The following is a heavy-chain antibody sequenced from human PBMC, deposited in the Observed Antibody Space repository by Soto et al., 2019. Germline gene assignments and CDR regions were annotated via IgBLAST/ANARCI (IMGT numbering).Heavy chain of an antibody. CDR2: FDPEDGET. V-gene: IGHV1-24*01. CDR3: ATGLYYGSGSYYVYYYYYMDV. D-gene: IGHD3-10*01. CDR1: GYTLTELS. Sequence: ASVKVSCKVSGYTLTELSMHWVRQAPGKGLEWMGGFDPEDGETIYAQKFQGRVTMTEDTSTDTAYMKLSSLRSEDTAVYYCATGLYYGSGSYYVYYYYYMDVWGKGTTVTVSS. J-gene: IGHJ6*03.